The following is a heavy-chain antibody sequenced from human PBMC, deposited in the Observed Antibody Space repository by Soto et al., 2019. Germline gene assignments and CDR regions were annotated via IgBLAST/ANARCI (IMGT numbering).Heavy chain of an antibody. D-gene: IGHD2-21*02. J-gene: IGHJ4*02. CDR1: GFTFSSYA. CDR2: ISYDGSNK. V-gene: IGHV3-30-3*01. Sequence: GGSLRLSCAASGFTFSSYAMHWVRQAPGKGLEWVAVISYDGSNKYYADSVKGRFTISRDNSKNTLYLQMNSLRAEDTAVYYCAREGSDIVVVTAVPYPIPSYYFDYWGQGTLVTV. CDR3: AREGSDIVVVTAVPYPIPSYYFDY.